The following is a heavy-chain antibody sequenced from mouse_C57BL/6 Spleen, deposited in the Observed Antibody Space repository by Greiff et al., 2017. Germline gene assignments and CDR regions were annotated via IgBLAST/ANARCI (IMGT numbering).Heavy chain of an antibody. J-gene: IGHJ1*03. CDR2: ISGGGGNT. D-gene: IGHD1-1*01. Sequence: EVNLVESGGGLVKPGGSLKLSCAASGFTFSSYTMSWVRQTPEKRLEWVATISGGGGNTYYPDSVKGRFTISRDNAKNTLYLQMSSLRSEDTALYYCARQGITTVPPYWYFDVWGTGTTVTVSS. V-gene: IGHV5-9*01. CDR3: ARQGITTVPPYWYFDV. CDR1: GFTFSSYT.